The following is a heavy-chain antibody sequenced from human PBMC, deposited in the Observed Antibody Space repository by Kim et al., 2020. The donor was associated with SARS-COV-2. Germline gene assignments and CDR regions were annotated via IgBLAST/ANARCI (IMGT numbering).Heavy chain of an antibody. Sequence: GGSLRLSCAASGFTFSSYAMSWVRQAPGKGLEWVSAISGSGGSTYYADSVKGRFTISRDNSKNTLYLQMNSLRAEDTAVYYCAKGVLAPWTYYYDSRSSRLYYFDYWGQGTLVTVSS. J-gene: IGHJ4*02. V-gene: IGHV3-23*01. CDR2: ISGSGGST. CDR1: GFTFSSYA. D-gene: IGHD3-22*01. CDR3: AKGVLAPWTYYYDSRSSRLYYFDY.